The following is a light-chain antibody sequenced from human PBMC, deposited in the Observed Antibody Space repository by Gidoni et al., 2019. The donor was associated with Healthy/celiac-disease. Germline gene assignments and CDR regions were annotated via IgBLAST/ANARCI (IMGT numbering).Light chain of an antibody. J-gene: IGLJ1*01. Sequence: SYELTQPLSVSVALGQTARITCGGSNIGSKNVHWYQQKPGQAPVLVIYRDSNRPSGIPERFSGSNSGNTATLTISRAQAGDEADYYCQVWDSSTDVFGTGTKVTVL. CDR1: NIGSKN. V-gene: IGLV3-9*01. CDR3: QVWDSSTDV. CDR2: RDS.